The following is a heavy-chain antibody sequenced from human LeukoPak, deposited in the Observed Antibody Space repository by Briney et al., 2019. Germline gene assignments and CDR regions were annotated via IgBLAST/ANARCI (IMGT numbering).Heavy chain of an antibody. CDR1: GFTFSSYS. D-gene: IGHD3-22*01. CDR3: ARVKYDSSGYYGILDY. CDR2: ISSSSSTI. J-gene: IGHJ4*02. V-gene: IGHV3-48*04. Sequence: GGSLRLSCAASGFTFSSYSMNWVRQAPGKGLEWVSYISSSSSTIYYADSVKGRFTISRDNARKSLYLQMNSLRAEDTAVYYCARVKYDSSGYYGILDYWGQGTLVTVSS.